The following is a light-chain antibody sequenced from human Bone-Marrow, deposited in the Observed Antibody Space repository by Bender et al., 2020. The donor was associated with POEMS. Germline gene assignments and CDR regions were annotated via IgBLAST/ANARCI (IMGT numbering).Light chain of an antibody. CDR3: QSADISGTFVV. J-gene: IGLJ2*01. Sequence: SHELTQPPSVSVSPGQTTRITCSGDALPKQYAYWYQQKPGQAPVALIYKDNERPSGVPERFSGSSSETTATLTITGVQAEDEADYYCQSADISGTFVVFGGGTKLTVL. V-gene: IGLV3-25*03. CDR1: ALPKQY. CDR2: KDN.